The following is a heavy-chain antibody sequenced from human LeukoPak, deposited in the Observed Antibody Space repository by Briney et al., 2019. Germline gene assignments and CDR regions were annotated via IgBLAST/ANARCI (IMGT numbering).Heavy chain of an antibody. Sequence: SETLSLTCTVSGGSITSYYWSWIRQPPGKGLECIGYIYYSGSTYYNPSLKSRVTISVDTSKNQFSLKLSSVTAADTAVYYCASVDTAMALDYWGQGTLVTVSS. CDR1: GGSITSYY. CDR2: IYYSGST. J-gene: IGHJ4*02. CDR3: ASVDTAMALDY. V-gene: IGHV4-59*12. D-gene: IGHD5-18*01.